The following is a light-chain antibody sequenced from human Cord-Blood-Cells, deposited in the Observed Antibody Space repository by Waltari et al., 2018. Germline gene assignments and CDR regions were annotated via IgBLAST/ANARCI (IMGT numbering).Light chain of an antibody. J-gene: IGKJ4*01. Sequence: DIVMTQSPATLSVSPGVRATLSCRASQSVSSNLAWYQQKPGQAPRLLIYGASTRATGIPARFSGSGSGTEFTLTISSLQSEDFAVYYCQQYNNWPLTFGGGTKVEIK. CDR1: QSVSSN. CDR2: GAS. CDR3: QQYNNWPLT. V-gene: IGKV3D-15*01.